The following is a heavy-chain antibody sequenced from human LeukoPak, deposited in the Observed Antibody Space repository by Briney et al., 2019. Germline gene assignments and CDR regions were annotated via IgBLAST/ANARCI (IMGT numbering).Heavy chain of an antibody. V-gene: IGHV4-34*01. D-gene: IGHD5-18*01. CDR3: AREYGYEDY. Sequence: SETLSLTCTVSGGSITNNYYWSWIRQTPGKGLEWIGEISRSGVSNYNPSLKSRVIISVDTSKNQFSLKLSSVTAADTAVYYCAREYGYEDYWGQGTPVTVSS. CDR2: ISRSGVS. CDR1: GGSITNNYY. J-gene: IGHJ4*02.